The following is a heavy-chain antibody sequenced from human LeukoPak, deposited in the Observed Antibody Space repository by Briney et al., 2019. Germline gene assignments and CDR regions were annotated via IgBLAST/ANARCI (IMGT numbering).Heavy chain of an antibody. CDR1: GGSISSYY. J-gene: IGHJ5*02. D-gene: IGHD2-2*03. CDR3: ARAPSNSGYNWFDP. V-gene: IGHV4-59*08. Sequence: SETLSLTCTVSGGSISSYYWSWIRQPPGKGLEWIGYIYYSGSTNYNPSLKSRVTISVDTSKNQFSLKLSSVTAADTAVYYCARAPSNSGYNWFDPWGQGTLVTVSS. CDR2: IYYSGST.